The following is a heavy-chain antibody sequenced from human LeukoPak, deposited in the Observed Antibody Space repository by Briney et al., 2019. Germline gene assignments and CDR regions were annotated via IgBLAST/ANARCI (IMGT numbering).Heavy chain of an antibody. D-gene: IGHD5/OR15-5a*01. CDR2: INPSGGST. J-gene: IGHJ4*02. Sequence: GASVKVSCKVSGYTLTELSMHWVRQAPGQGLEWMGIINPSGGSTSYAQKFQGRVTMTRDTSTSTVYMELSSLRSEDTAVYYCARATLYDYYFNYWGQGTLVTVSS. CDR1: GYTLTELS. V-gene: IGHV1-46*01. CDR3: ARATLYDYYFNY.